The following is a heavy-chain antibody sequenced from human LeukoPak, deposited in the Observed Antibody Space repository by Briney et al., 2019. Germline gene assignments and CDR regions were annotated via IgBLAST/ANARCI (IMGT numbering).Heavy chain of an antibody. V-gene: IGHV4-39*01. Sequence: SETLSLTCTVSGGSISSSSYYWGWIRQPPGKGLEWIGSIYYSGSTYYNPSLKSRVTISVDTSKNQFSLKLSSVTAADTAVYYCARPGYSSSWYNTLDYWGQGTLVTVSS. CDR2: IYYSGST. CDR1: GGSISSSSYY. J-gene: IGHJ4*02. D-gene: IGHD6-13*01. CDR3: ARPGYSSSWYNTLDY.